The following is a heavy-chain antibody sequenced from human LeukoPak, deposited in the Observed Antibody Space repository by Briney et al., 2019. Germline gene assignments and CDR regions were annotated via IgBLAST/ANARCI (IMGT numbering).Heavy chain of an antibody. CDR2: ISSSSSYI. CDR3: ARHTVTTFSDWFDP. Sequence: GGSLRLSCAASGFTFTSYAMHWVRQAPGKGLEWVSSISSSSSYIYYADSVKGRFTISRDNAKNSLYLQMNSLRAEDTAVYYCARHTVTTFSDWFDPWGQGTLVTVSS. J-gene: IGHJ5*02. D-gene: IGHD4-17*01. V-gene: IGHV3-21*01. CDR1: GFTFTSYA.